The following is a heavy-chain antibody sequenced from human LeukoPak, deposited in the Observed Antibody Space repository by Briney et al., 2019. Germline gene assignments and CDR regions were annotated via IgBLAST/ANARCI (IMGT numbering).Heavy chain of an antibody. CDR3: ARDTLYCSGGSCYSYLLDY. J-gene: IGHJ4*02. V-gene: IGHV4-38-2*02. D-gene: IGHD2-15*01. CDR2: IYHSGST. Sequence: PSETLSLTCAVSGYSISSGYYWGWIRQPPGKGLEWIGSIYHSGSTYYNPSLKSRVTISVDTSKNQFSLKLSSVTAADTAVYYCARDTLYCSGGSCYSYLLDYWGQGTLVTVSS. CDR1: GYSISSGYY.